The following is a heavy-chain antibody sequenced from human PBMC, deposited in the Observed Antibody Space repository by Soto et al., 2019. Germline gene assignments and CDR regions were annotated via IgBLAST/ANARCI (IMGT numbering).Heavy chain of an antibody. V-gene: IGHV4-34*01. J-gene: IGHJ4*02. CDR2: IHHSGST. Sequence: SETLSLTCAVYGGSFSGYYWSWIRQPPGKGLEWIGEIHHSGSTNYNPSLKSRVTISEDTSKNQFSLMLRSVTDADMAVYYCARYCSSSSCYGVFDYWGQGTLVTVS. D-gene: IGHD2-2*01. CDR1: GGSFSGYY. CDR3: ARYCSSSSCYGVFDY.